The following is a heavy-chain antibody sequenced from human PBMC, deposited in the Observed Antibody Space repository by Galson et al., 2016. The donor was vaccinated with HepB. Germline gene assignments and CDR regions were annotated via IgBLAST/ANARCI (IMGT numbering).Heavy chain of an antibody. CDR2: IKTKSDGGAT. CDR1: GLTLSNAW. V-gene: IGHV3-15*01. D-gene: IGHD5-18*01. J-gene: IGHJ4*02. Sequence: SLRLSCAGSGLTLSNAWMSWVRQAPGKGLEWVGRIKTKSDGGATDYAAPVEGRFTISRDDSQDTLYLQMNSLTTDDTAVYYCATGKGYLYDFWGQGTLDTVSS. CDR3: ATGKGYLYDF.